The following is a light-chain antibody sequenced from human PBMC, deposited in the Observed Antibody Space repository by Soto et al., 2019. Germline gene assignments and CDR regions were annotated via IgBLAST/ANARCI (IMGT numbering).Light chain of an antibody. V-gene: IGLV1-40*01. J-gene: IGLJ2*01. CDR3: QCYDSSLSGSV. CDR1: SSNIGAGYD. Sequence: QSVLTQPPSVSGAPGQRVTISCTGSSSNIGAGYDVPWYQQLPGTAPKLLIYGNSNRPSGVPDRFSGSKSGSSASLPITGGHAEDEADYYCQCYDSSLSGSVFGGGTKLTVL. CDR2: GNS.